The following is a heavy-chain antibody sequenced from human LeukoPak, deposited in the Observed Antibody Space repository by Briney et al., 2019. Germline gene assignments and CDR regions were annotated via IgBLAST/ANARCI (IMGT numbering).Heavy chain of an antibody. D-gene: IGHD2-15*01. V-gene: IGHV3-74*01. Sequence: PGESLRLSCAASGFTFSSYWMHWVRQAPGKGLVWVSRIKSDGSSTSYADSVKGRFIISRDNAKNTLFLQMNSLRAEDTAVYYCARVDCSGGSCYSGYWGQGTLVTVSS. CDR3: ARVDCSGGSCYSGY. J-gene: IGHJ4*02. CDR1: GFTFSSYW. CDR2: IKSDGSST.